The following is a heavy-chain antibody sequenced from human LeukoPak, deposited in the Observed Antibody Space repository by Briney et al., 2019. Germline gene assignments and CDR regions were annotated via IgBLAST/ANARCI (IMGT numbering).Heavy chain of an antibody. CDR2: INPTGTGT. D-gene: IGHD3-16*01. J-gene: IGHJ4*02. Sequence: ASVKVSCKASGYTFINNWMHWVRQAPGQGLEWIGLINPTGTGTLYAQKFQGRVTMTRDMSTSTDYMELSSLRSEDTAVYYCARDNDSRDPPHFDYWGQGTLVTVSS. CDR3: ARDNDSRDPPHFDY. CDR1: GYTFINNW. V-gene: IGHV1-46*01.